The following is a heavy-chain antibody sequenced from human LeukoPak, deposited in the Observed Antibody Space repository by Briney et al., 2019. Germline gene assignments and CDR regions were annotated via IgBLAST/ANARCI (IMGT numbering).Heavy chain of an antibody. CDR3: ARENWNDGYYFDY. CDR1: GFTFSSYS. D-gene: IGHD1-1*01. V-gene: IGHV3-21*01. CDR2: ISSSSSYI. J-gene: IGHJ4*02. Sequence: PGGSLRLSCAASGFTFSSYSMNWVRQAPGKGLEWVSSISSSSSYIYYADSVKGRFTISRDNAKNSLYLQMNSLRAEDTAVYYCARENWNDGYYFDYWGQGTLVTVSS.